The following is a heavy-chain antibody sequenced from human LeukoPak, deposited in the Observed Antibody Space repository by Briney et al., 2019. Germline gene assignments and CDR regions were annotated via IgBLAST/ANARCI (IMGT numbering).Heavy chain of an antibody. CDR3: ARAGRNNWYGFDY. V-gene: IGHV4-4*07. CDR2: IYTSGTT. Sequence: SETLSLTCTVSGDSISNYYGSWIRQPAGTGLEWIGRIYTSGTTDYNYSLQSRVTMSIDMSKNQFSLRLGSVTAADTAVYYCARAGRNNWYGFDYWGQGSLVTVSS. CDR1: GDSISNYY. J-gene: IGHJ4*02. D-gene: IGHD1-1*01.